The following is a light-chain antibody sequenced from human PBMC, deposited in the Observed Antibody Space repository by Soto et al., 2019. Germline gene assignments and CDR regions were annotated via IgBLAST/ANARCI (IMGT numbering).Light chain of an antibody. CDR1: QSVSSY. CDR3: QQYGSSPIT. V-gene: IGKV3-20*01. J-gene: IGKJ5*01. Sequence: DIVLTTSRATLSSSQGKRTALSCRASQSVSSYLAWYQQKPGQTPRLLIYGASNRATGIPDRFSGSGSGTDFTLTISRLEPEDFAVYYCQQYGSSPITFGEGTRLDNK. CDR2: GAS.